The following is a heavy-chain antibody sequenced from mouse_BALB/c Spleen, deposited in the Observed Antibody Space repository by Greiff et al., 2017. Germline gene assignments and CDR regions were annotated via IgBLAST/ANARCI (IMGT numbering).Heavy chain of an antibody. CDR3: ARRGTGGNYFDY. CDR2: INPSSGYT. Sequence: VHLVESGAELARPGASVKMSCKASGYTFTSYTMHWVKQRPGQGLEWIGYINPSSGYTNYNQKFKDKATLTADKSSSTAYMQLSSLTSEDSAVYYCARRGTGGNYFDYWGQGTTLTVSS. J-gene: IGHJ2*01. CDR1: GYTFTSYT. V-gene: IGHV1-4*01. D-gene: IGHD3-3*01.